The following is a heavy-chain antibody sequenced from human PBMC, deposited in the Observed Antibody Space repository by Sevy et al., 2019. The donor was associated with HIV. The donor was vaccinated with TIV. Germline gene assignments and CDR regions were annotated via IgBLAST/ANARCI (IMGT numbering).Heavy chain of an antibody. V-gene: IGHV6-1*01. CDR2: TYYRSKGYN. D-gene: IGHD6-19*01. J-gene: IGHJ4*02. CDR1: GDSVSSNTAA. Sequence: SQTLSLTCAISGDSVSSNTAAWNWIRQSPSRGLEWLGRTYYRSKGYNDYADSVKSRITFNADTSKNHFSLQLSSVTPEDTALYYCARAGFAVAGPFDYWGQGTQVTVSS. CDR3: ARAGFAVAGPFDY.